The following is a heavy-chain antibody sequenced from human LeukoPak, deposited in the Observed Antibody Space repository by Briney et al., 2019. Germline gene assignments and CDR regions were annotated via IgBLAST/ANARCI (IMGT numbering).Heavy chain of an antibody. CDR3: ARAQSDSGDAFDI. CDR2: INSDGSST. V-gene: IGHV3-74*01. CDR1: GFTFSSYW. J-gene: IGHJ3*02. Sequence: GGSLRLSCAAAGFTFSSYWMHWVRQAPGKWLVWVSRINSDGSSTSYADSVKGRFTISRDNAKNTLYLQMNSLRAEDTAVYYCARAQSDSGDAFDIWGQGTMVTVSS. D-gene: IGHD4/OR15-4a*01.